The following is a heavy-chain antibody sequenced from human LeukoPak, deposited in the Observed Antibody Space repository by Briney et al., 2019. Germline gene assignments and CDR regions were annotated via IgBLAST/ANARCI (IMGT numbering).Heavy chain of an antibody. CDR2: IYYSGST. CDR3: ARGAPAVVAAAIMDV. D-gene: IGHD2-15*01. CDR1: GGPISSYY. Sequence: SETLSLTCTVSGGPISSYYWSWIRQPPGKGLEWIGYIYYSGSTNYNPSLKSRVTISVDTSKNQFSLKLSSVTAADTAVYYCARGAPAVVAAAIMDVWGKGTTVTVSS. V-gene: IGHV4-59*01. J-gene: IGHJ6*04.